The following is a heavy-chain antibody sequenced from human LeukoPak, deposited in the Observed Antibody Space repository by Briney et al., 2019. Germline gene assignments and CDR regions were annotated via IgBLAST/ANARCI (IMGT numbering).Heavy chain of an antibody. Sequence: GASVKVSCTASGYTFTSYGISWVRQAPGQGLEWMGWISTYNGNTNYAQKLQGRVTMTTDTSTSTAYMELRSLRSDDTAVYYCARALVGATIDYWGQGTLVTVCS. CDR1: GYTFTSYG. D-gene: IGHD1-26*01. CDR3: ARALVGATIDY. V-gene: IGHV1-18*01. CDR2: ISTYNGNT. J-gene: IGHJ4*02.